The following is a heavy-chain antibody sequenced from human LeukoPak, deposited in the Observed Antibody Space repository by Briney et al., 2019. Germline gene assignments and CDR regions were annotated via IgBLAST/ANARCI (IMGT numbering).Heavy chain of an antibody. CDR2: ISSSGTTI. V-gene: IGHV3-11*01. J-gene: IGHJ4*02. D-gene: IGHD3-3*01. CDR3: AKDGRKGGLRFLEWLSPFDY. CDR1: GFTFSDYY. Sequence: GGSLRLSCAASGFTFSDYYMSWIRQAPGKGLEWVSYISSSGTTIYYADSVKGRFTISRDNSKNTLYLQMNSLRAEDTAVYYCAKDGRKGGLRFLEWLSPFDYWGQGTLVTVSS.